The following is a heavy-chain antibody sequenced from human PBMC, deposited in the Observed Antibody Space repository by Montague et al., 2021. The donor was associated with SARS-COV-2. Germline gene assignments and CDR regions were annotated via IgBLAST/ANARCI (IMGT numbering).Heavy chain of an antibody. CDR2: SSGSGGGT. CDR3: AKDTYFYGFSYDMDV. D-gene: IGHD3-10*01. V-gene: IGHV3-23*01. CDR1: GFTFGSSA. Sequence: SLRLSCAASGFTFGSSAMNWVRQAPGKGLEWVSGSSGSGGGTHYADSVKGRFTISRDNSKNILYLQMNSLRAEDTALYYCAKDTYFYGFSYDMDVWGQGTTVTVSS. J-gene: IGHJ6*03.